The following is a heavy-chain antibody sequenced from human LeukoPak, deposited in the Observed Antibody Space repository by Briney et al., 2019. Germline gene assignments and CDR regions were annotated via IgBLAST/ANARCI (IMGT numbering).Heavy chain of an antibody. CDR3: ATGDSFDY. D-gene: IGHD1-14*01. CDR2: ISWNSGSI. Sequence: GGSLRLYGAASGFTFDDYAMHWVRQAPGKGLEWVSGISWNSGSIGYADSVKGRFTISRDNAKNSLYLQMNSLRAEDTALYYCATGDSFDYWGQGTLVTVSS. V-gene: IGHV3-9*01. J-gene: IGHJ4*02. CDR1: GFTFDDYA.